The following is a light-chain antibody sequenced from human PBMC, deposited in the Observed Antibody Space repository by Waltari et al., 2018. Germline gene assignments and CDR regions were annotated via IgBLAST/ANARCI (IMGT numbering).Light chain of an antibody. Sequence: EVVLTQSPGTLSLSPGERATLSCRASHSVSRTYFAWYQQKPGRAPRLLIHGTSNRATGIPERFSGSVSETDFTLTIDRLEPEDFAVYYCQQYGGSVWTFGQGTKVE. CDR2: GTS. CDR1: HSVSRTY. CDR3: QQYGGSVWT. V-gene: IGKV3-20*01. J-gene: IGKJ1*01.